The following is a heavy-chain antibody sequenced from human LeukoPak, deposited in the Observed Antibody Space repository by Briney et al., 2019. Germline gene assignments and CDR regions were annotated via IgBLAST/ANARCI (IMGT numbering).Heavy chain of an antibody. CDR3: ALDPKSVLYGYVY. J-gene: IGHJ4*02. V-gene: IGHV4-59*01. Sequence: PSETLSLTCTVSGGSISSYYWNWIRQPPGKGLEWIGYIYYSGSTNYNPSLKSRVTISVDTSKNQFSLKLSSVTAADTAVYYCALDPKSVLYGYVYWGQGTLVTVSS. D-gene: IGHD5-18*01. CDR2: IYYSGST. CDR1: GGSISSYY.